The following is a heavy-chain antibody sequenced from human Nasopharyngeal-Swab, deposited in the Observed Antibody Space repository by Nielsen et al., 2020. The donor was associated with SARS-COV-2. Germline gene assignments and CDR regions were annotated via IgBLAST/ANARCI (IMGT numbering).Heavy chain of an antibody. Sequence: PGKGLEWIGEINHSGSTNYNPSLKSRGTISVDTSKNQFSLKLSSVTAADTAVYYCARSCRVVTAIRFAFDIWGQGTMVTVSS. CDR3: ARSCRVVTAIRFAFDI. V-gene: IGHV4-34*01. CDR2: INHSGST. D-gene: IGHD2-21*02. J-gene: IGHJ3*02.